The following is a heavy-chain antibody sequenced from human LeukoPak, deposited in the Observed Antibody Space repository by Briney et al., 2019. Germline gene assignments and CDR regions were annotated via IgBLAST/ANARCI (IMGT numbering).Heavy chain of an antibody. CDR1: GYTFTSYG. Sequence: SVKVSRKASGYTFTSYGISWVRQAPGQGLEWMGLSSAYNGNTNYAQTLQGRVTMTTDTSTSTAYMELRSLRSDDTAVYYCARSYDSSGYDYYYYMDVWGKGNTVTVSS. J-gene: IGHJ6*03. D-gene: IGHD3-22*01. CDR2: SSAYNGNT. V-gene: IGHV1-18*01. CDR3: ARSYDSSGYDYYYYMDV.